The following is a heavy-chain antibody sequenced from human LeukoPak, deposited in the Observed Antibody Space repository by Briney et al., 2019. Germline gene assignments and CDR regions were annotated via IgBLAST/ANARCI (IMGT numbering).Heavy chain of an antibody. V-gene: IGHV1-8*03. Sequence: ASVKVSCKASGYTFTSYDINWVRQATGQGLEWMGWMNPNSGNTGYAQKFQGGVTITRNTSISTAYMELSSLRSEDTAVYYCARGPYYYGSGSLPYYYYMDVWGKGTTVTVSS. D-gene: IGHD3-10*01. CDR1: GYTFTSYD. CDR3: ARGPYYYGSGSLPYYYYMDV. J-gene: IGHJ6*03. CDR2: MNPNSGNT.